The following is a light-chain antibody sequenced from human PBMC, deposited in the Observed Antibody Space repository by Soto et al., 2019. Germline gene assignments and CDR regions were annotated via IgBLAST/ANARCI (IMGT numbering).Light chain of an antibody. J-gene: IGLJ2*01. CDR2: DVN. CDR1: SSDVGAYNY. V-gene: IGLV2-14*03. CDR3: SSYTSSSTLA. Sequence: QSVLTQPASVSASPGQSITISCTGTSSDVGAYNYVSWYQQHPGKAPKLMIFDVNNRPSGVSNRFSGSKSGNTASLTISGLQAEDEADYYCSSYTSSSTLAFGGGTKLTVL.